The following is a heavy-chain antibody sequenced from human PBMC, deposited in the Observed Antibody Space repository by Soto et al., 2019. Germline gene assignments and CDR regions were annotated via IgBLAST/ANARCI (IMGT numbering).Heavy chain of an antibody. D-gene: IGHD5-12*01. CDR1: GASISGFY. CDR3: AREGSYSAYNFAHGIQLWSFDF. V-gene: IGHV4-4*07. J-gene: IGHJ4*02. Sequence: SETLSLTCTVSGASISGFYWSWVRQPAGKGLEWIGRIFSSGSTSFNPSLESRVAMSVDTSKNHFSLNLSSVAAADMAVYYCAREGSYSAYNFAHGIQLWSFDFWGQGALVTVSS. CDR2: IFSSGST.